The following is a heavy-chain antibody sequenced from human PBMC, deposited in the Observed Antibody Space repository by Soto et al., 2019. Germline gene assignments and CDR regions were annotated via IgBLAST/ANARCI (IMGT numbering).Heavy chain of an antibody. CDR3: AKGRGGSGSLTPPVDF. Sequence: EVQLLDSGGGLVQPGGSLRLSCAASGFTFNNYAMTWVRQAPGKGLEWVSAISGGGDTTSYADSVKGRFTVSRDGSKNTLYLEMSSLRAEDTALYYCAKGRGGSGSLTPPVDFWGQGTLGSVSS. D-gene: IGHD3-10*01. V-gene: IGHV3-23*01. J-gene: IGHJ4*02. CDR2: ISGGGDTT. CDR1: GFTFNNYA.